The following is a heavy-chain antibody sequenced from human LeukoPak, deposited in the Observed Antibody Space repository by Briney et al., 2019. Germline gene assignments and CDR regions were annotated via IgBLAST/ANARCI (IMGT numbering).Heavy chain of an antibody. V-gene: IGHV1-2*06. J-gene: IGHJ4*02. CDR3: AREGGAPLLRYFDWLSGTFDY. Sequence: GASVKVSCKASGYTFTGYYIHWVRQAPGQGLEWMGRINPNNGGTNYAQKFQGRVTMTRDMSMSTAYMELSSLRSEDTAVYYCAREGGAPLLRYFDWLSGTFDYWGQGTLVTVSS. D-gene: IGHD3-9*01. CDR2: INPNNGGT. CDR1: GYTFTGYY.